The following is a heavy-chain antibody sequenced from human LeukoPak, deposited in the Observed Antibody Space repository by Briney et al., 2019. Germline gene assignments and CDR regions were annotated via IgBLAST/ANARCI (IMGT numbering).Heavy chain of an antibody. J-gene: IGHJ3*02. Sequence: GGSLRLSCAASGFTFSSYDMHWVRQATGKGLEWVSAIGTAGDTYYPGSVKGRFTISRDNSKNTLYLQMNSLRAEDTAVYYCAKGVRTAMVTFDIWGQGTMVTVSS. V-gene: IGHV3-13*01. CDR1: GFTFSSYD. CDR3: AKGVRTAMVTFDI. D-gene: IGHD5-18*01. CDR2: IGTAGDT.